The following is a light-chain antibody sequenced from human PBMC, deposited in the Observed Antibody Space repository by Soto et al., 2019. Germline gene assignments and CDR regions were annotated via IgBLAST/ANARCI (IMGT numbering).Light chain of an antibody. J-gene: IGKJ1*01. CDR3: QQYGSSGT. CDR1: QSVSNNY. V-gene: IGKV3-20*01. CDR2: GAS. Sequence: EIVFTQSPATLSLSPGERATLSCRASQSVSNNYLAWYQQKPGQAPRLLIYGASNRATGIPDRFSGSGSGTDFTLTISRLETEDFAVYYCQQYGSSGTFGQGTKVDI.